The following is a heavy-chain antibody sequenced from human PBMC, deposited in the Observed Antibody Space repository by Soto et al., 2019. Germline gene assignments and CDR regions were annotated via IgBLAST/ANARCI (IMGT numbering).Heavy chain of an antibody. D-gene: IGHD3-10*01. J-gene: IGHJ4*02. V-gene: IGHV4-4*08. Sequence: SETPSLTCTVSGGSISSQYWSWLPQPPGKGPEWIGYIYSSGTANYNPSLKSRVTIFVDTSKNQFSLTLSSVTAADTAVYYCADQPQRWSSYLWGQGTLVTVS. CDR1: GGSISSQY. CDR2: IYSSGTA. CDR3: ADQPQRWSSYL.